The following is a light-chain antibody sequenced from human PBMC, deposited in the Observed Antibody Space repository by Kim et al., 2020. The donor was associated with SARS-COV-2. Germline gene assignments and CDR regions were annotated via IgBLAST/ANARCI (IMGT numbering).Light chain of an antibody. V-gene: IGLV3-1*01. CDR3: QAWDSSGV. J-gene: IGLJ3*02. CDR1: KLEDKY. CDR2: QDS. Sequence: VSVSPGQPASITCSGDKLEDKYVCWYQQKPGQSPVLVIYQDSKRPSGIPERFSGSNSGNTATLTISGTQAMDEADYYCQAWDSSGVFGGGTQLTVL.